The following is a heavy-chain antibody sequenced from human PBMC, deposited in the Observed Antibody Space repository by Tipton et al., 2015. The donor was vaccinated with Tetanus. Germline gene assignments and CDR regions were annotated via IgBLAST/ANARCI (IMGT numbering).Heavy chain of an antibody. Sequence: TLSLTCTVSGGSVSSGSYYWSWIGQRPGKGLEWIGYMFYGGSPKYNPSLKSRVTILVDKSKNQLSLQLKSGTAADTAVYFCARDPYYNGGGYFDYWGQGDLVTVSS. CDR1: GGSVSSGSYY. CDR2: MFYGGSP. CDR3: ARDPYYNGGGYFDY. V-gene: IGHV4-61*01. J-gene: IGHJ4*02. D-gene: IGHD3-10*01.